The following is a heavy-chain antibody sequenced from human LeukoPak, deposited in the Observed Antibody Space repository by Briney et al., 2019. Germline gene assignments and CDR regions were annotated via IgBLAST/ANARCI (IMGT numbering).Heavy chain of an antibody. CDR3: AKLSITMVRGVIGPFDY. CDR2: ISYDGSNK. Sequence: PGRSLRLSCAASGFTFSSYAMHWVRPAPGKGLEWVAVISYDGSNKYYADSVKGRFTISRDNSKNTLYLQMNSLRAEDTAVYYCAKLSITMVRGVIGPFDYWGQGTLVTVSS. V-gene: IGHV3-30*04. D-gene: IGHD3-10*01. J-gene: IGHJ4*02. CDR1: GFTFSSYA.